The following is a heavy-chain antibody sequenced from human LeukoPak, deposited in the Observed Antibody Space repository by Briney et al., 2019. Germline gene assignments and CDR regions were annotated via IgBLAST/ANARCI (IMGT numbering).Heavy chain of an antibody. J-gene: IGHJ4*02. V-gene: IGHV4-59*01. D-gene: IGHD4-17*01. Sequence: SETLSLTCTVSGGSISSYYWSWIRQPPGKGLEWIGYIYYSGSTNYNPSLKSRVTISVDTSKNQFSLKLSSVTAADTAVYYCAAAHGYGDYGGPLSGYWGQGTLVTVSS. CDR3: AAAHGYGDYGGPLSGY. CDR1: GGSISSYY. CDR2: IYYSGST.